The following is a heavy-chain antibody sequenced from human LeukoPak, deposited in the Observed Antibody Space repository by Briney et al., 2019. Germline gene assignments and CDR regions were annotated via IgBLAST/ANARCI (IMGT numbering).Heavy chain of an antibody. V-gene: IGHV1-69*04. J-gene: IGHJ6*02. CDR1: GGTFSSPA. CDR2: IIPVLNVT. CDR3: AKDQGLTAPPPYGLDV. D-gene: IGHD5-18*01. Sequence: SVKVSCKTSGGTFSSPAITWVRQAPGQGLEWMGRIIPVLNVTTYAQKFQGRVTITADTSTSTVYMELSSLRSEETAVYYCAKDQGLTAPPPYGLDVWGQGTTVIVTS.